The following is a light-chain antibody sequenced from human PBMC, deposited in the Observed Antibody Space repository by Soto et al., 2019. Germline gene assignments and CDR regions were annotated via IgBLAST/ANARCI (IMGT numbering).Light chain of an antibody. V-gene: IGKV1-5*01. Sequence: DVQMTQSPSTLSASVGGRVTITCRASQSIINWLAWYQQKPGKAPKLLIYGASSLESGVPSRVSGSGSGTEFTLTITNLQPDDFATYYCQQYDSFSGTFGQGTKVEIE. CDR3: QQYDSFSGT. J-gene: IGKJ1*01. CDR1: QSIINW. CDR2: GAS.